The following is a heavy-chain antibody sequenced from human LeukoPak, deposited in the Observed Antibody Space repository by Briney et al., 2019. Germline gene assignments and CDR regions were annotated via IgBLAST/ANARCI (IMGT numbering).Heavy chain of an antibody. V-gene: IGHV3-23*01. CDR3: ANPFYGSGPRGY. CDR2: VSVSGGST. J-gene: IGHJ4*02. CDR1: GFTFSNYD. D-gene: IGHD3-10*01. Sequence: GGSLRLSCAASGFTFSNYDMSWVRQAPGKGLEWVSAVSVSGGSTYYADSVKGRFTISRDNSKNMLYLQMNSLRAEDTAVYYCANPFYGSGPRGYWGQGTLVTVSS.